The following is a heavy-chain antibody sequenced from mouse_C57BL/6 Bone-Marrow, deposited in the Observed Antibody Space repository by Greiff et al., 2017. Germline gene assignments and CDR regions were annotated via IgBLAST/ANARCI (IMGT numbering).Heavy chain of an antibody. CDR1: GYTFTSYT. J-gene: IGHJ4*01. CDR3: ARGPYYAMDY. Sequence: VQLQQSGAELVRPGASVKMSCKASGYTFTSYTMHWVKQRPGQGLEWIGYINPSSGYTKYNQKFKDKATLTADKSSSTAYMQLSSLTSEYSAFYYCARGPYYAMDYWGQGTSVTVSS. CDR2: INPSSGYT. V-gene: IGHV1-4*01.